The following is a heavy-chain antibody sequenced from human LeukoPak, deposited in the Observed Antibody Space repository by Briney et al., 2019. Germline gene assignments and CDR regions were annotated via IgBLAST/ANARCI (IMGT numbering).Heavy chain of an antibody. V-gene: IGHV4-4*07. J-gene: IGHJ3*02. CDR2: IYTSGST. CDR1: GGSISSYY. Sequence: PSETLSLTCTVSGGSISSYYWSWIRQPAGKGLEWIGRIYTSGSTNYNPSLKSRVTMSVDTSKNQFSLKLSSVTAADTAVYYCARDLTPIVVVFDDAFDIWGQGTMVTVSS. D-gene: IGHD2-21*01. CDR3: ARDLTPIVVVFDDAFDI.